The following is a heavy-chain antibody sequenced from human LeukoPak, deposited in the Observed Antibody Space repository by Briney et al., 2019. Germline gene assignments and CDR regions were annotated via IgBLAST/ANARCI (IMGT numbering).Heavy chain of an antibody. CDR2: TRNKANGYTT. CDR3: ARVGNSGGYYNPLDY. CDR1: GFTFSNYA. J-gene: IGHJ4*02. Sequence: GGSLRLTCASSGFTFSNYAMDWVRQAPGKGLEWVGRTRNKANGYTTEYAASVKDRFIMSRDDSKNSVYLQMNSLKTEDTAVYYCARVGNSGGYYNPLDYWGQGTLVTVSS. V-gene: IGHV3-72*01. D-gene: IGHD3-22*01.